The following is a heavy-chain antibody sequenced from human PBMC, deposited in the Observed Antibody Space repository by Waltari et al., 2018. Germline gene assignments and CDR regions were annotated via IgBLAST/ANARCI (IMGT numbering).Heavy chain of an antibody. CDR3: AREWGVFDY. J-gene: IGHJ4*02. CDR2: INNSGST. CDR1: GGSFSGYY. D-gene: IGHD3-10*01. V-gene: IGHV4-34*01. Sequence: QVQLQQWGAGLLKPSETLSLTCAVYGGSFSGYYWSWIRQPPGKGLGWIGEINNSGSTNYNPVLKSRGTISVDTSKNQFSLNLSAVTVADTAVYYCAREWGVFDYWGQGTLVTVSS.